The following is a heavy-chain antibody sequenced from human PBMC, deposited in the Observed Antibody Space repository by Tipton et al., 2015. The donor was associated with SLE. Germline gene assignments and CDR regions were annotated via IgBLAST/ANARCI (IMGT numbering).Heavy chain of an antibody. CDR2: IRYDGKNN. J-gene: IGHJ4*02. Sequence: SLRLSCVASGFTSSRHGMHWVRQAPGKGLDWVAFIRYDGKNNYYADSVKGRFTISRDNSKKTLYLQMNSLTAEDTAVYYCAKDWSYSSRYFDYWGPGTLDTVSS. V-gene: IGHV3-30*02. D-gene: IGHD6-13*01. CDR1: GFTSSRHG. CDR3: AKDWSYSSRYFDY.